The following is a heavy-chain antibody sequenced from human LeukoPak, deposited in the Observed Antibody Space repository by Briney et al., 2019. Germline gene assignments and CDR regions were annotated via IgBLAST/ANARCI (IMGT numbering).Heavy chain of an antibody. CDR2: ISSSSSYT. CDR1: GFTFSDYY. CDR3: ARRRVVGGNYYGIDV. J-gene: IGHJ6*02. D-gene: IGHD2-15*01. Sequence: NPGGSLRLSCAASGFTFSDYYMSWIRQAPGKGLEWVSYISSSSSYTNYAESVKGRFTISRDNAKNSLYLQMNSLRAEDTAVYYCARRRVVGGNYYGIDVWGQGTTATVSS. V-gene: IGHV3-11*03.